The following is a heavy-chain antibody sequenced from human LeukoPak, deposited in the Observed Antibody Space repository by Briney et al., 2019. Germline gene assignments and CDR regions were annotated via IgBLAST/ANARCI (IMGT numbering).Heavy chain of an antibody. D-gene: IGHD5-24*01. Sequence: GGSLRLSCAASGFSFSSNAMSWVRQAPGKGLEWVSAISGSGGSTYCADSVKGRFTISRDKSKNTLYLQMNSLRAEDTAIYYCAKKIEMATIRVFGYWGQGTLVTVSS. J-gene: IGHJ4*02. CDR3: AKKIEMATIRVFGY. CDR2: ISGSGGST. V-gene: IGHV3-23*01. CDR1: GFSFSSNA.